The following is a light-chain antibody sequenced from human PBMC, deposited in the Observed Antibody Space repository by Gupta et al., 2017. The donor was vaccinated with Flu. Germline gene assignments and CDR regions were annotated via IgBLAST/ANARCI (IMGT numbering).Light chain of an antibody. CDR2: RNI. CDR1: SSNIGSNY. J-gene: IGLJ3*02. Sequence: HSVLPQPPSASGTPGQRVTISCSESSSNIGSNYVYWYQQLPGTAPKLLIYRNIQRPSGVPDRFSGSKSGTSASLAISGLRSEDEADYYCAAWDDSLSGGVFGGGTKLTVL. V-gene: IGLV1-47*01. CDR3: AAWDDSLSGGV.